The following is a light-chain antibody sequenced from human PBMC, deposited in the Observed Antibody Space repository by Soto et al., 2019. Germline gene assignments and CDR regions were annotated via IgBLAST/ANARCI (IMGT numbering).Light chain of an antibody. CDR2: AAS. CDR1: QSVSRY. Sequence: DVQMTQSPSSLSALVGDRVTITCRASQSVSRYLNWYHHKPGKAPKLLINAASNLRSGVPSRFSGSGSGTDFTLTIDGLQPEDFAVYYCQQSYITPPLTFGQGTRLEVK. V-gene: IGKV1-39*01. CDR3: QQSYITPPLT. J-gene: IGKJ5*01.